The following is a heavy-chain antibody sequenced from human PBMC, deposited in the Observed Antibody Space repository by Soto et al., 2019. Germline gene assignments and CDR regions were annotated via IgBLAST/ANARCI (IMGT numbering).Heavy chain of an antibody. D-gene: IGHD6-6*01. Sequence: GGSLRLSCAASGFTLSSCVMTWVRQAPGKGLEWVSGIDTGGGGTYYADSVKGRFTISRDNSKYTLYLQMNSLRAEDTAVYYCAKGPEQLVHGVFDYWGQGTLVTVSS. CDR1: GFTLSSCV. V-gene: IGHV3-23*01. J-gene: IGHJ4*02. CDR2: IDTGGGGT. CDR3: AKGPEQLVHGVFDY.